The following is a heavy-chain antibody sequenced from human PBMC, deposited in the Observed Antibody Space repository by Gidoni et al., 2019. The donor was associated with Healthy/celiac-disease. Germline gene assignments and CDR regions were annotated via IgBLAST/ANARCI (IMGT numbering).Heavy chain of an antibody. D-gene: IGHD3-22*01. CDR2: IYYSGST. Sequence: QVQPQESGPGLVKPWETLSPTRTVSGRSISSYYCTWIRQPPGKGLEWIGYIYYSGSTNYNPSLKSRVTISVDTSKNQFSLKLSSVTAADTAVYYCARAQRDYYDSSGYYHYWYFDLWGRGTLVTVSS. V-gene: IGHV4-59*01. CDR1: GRSISSYY. CDR3: ARAQRDYYDSSGYYHYWYFDL. J-gene: IGHJ2*01.